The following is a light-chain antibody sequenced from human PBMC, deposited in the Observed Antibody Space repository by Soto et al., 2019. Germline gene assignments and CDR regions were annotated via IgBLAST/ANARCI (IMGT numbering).Light chain of an antibody. CDR2: GAS. CDR3: QQYNNWPALT. CDR1: QSVSSN. V-gene: IGKV3-15*01. J-gene: IGKJ4*01. Sequence: EIVMTQSPATLSVSPGERATLSCRASQSVSSNLAWYQQKPGQAPRLLMYGASTRAPGIPARFSGSGSGTEFTLTVSSLQSEDFAVYYCQQYNNWPALTFGGGTKVEIK.